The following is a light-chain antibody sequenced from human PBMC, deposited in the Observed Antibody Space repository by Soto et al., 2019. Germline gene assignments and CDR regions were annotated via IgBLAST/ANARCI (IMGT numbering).Light chain of an antibody. CDR1: SAKNGSNY. CDR3: AAWDDSVSGPNYV. J-gene: IGLJ1*01. CDR2: RNN. V-gene: IGLV1-47*01. Sequence: QRVLKQPPSGAGAPRGGGSISCSGNSAKNGSNYVSWYQQLPGTAPKLLIYRNNQRPSGVPERFSGSKSGTSASLAISGLRSEDEADYYCAAWDDSVSGPNYVFGTGTKVTVL.